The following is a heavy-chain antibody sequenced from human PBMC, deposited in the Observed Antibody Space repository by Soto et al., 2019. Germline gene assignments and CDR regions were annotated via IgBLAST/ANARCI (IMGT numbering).Heavy chain of an antibody. CDR2: IYPGDSET. V-gene: IGHV5-51*01. Sequence: GESLKISCKGSGYSFTSYWIGWVRQMPGKGLEWMGIIYPGDSETRYSPSFQGQVTMSADKSISTAYLQWSSLKASDTAMYYCARQRYSYGYSYYYNMDVWGQGTTVTVSS. CDR3: ARQRYSYGYSYYYNMDV. J-gene: IGHJ6*02. D-gene: IGHD5-18*01. CDR1: GYSFTSYW.